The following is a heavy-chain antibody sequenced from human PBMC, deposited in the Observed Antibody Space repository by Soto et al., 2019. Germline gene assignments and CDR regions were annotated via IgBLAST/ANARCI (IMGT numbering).Heavy chain of an antibody. CDR2: IWYDGSNK. J-gene: IGHJ4*02. CDR3: ARDSHVGSGWQLTADY. V-gene: IGHV3-33*01. D-gene: IGHD6-19*01. Sequence: PGGSLRLSCAASGFTFSSYGMRWVRQAPGKGLEWVAVIWYDGSNKYYAESVKGRFTISRDNSKNTLYLQMNSLRAEDTAVYYCARDSHVGSGWQLTADYWGQGTLVTVS. CDR1: GFTFSSYG.